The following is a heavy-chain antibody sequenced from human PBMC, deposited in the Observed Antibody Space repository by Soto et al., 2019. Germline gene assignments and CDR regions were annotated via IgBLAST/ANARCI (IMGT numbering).Heavy chain of an antibody. CDR2: IYHSGTT. V-gene: IGHV4-30-2*01. CDR3: ATVIPATRYFAY. D-gene: IGHD2-15*01. Sequence: LSLTCPVSGGSIGNDDYSWSWVRQRQGKGLEWIGYIYHSGTTYYNPSLTSRVTISVDGSNNQFSLKLTSMTAADTAVYYCATVIPATRYFAYWGQGILVTVS. J-gene: IGHJ4*02. CDR1: GGSIGNDDYS.